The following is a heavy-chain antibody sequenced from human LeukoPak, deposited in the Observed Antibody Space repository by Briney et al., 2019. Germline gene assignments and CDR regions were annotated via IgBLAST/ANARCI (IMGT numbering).Heavy chain of an antibody. CDR2: ISAYNGNT. J-gene: IGHJ4*02. V-gene: IGHV1-18*01. D-gene: IGHD3-22*01. CDR1: GYTFTSYG. Sequence: ASVKVSCKASGYTFTSYGISWVRQAPGQGLEWMGWISAYNGNTNYAQKLQGRVTMTTDTSTSTAYMELSSLRSEDTAVYYCAAGITMIVPDYWGQGTLVTVSS. CDR3: AAGITMIVPDY.